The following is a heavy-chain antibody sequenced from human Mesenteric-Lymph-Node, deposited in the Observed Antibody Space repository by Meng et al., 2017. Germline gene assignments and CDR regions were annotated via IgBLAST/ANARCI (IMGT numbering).Heavy chain of an antibody. CDR3: ARANSSGWLKYNWFDP. CDR2: IYTSGST. V-gene: IGHV4-61*02. Sequence: SETLSLTCAVSGYSISSGYYWSWIRQPAGKGLEWIGRIYTSGSTNYNPSLKSRVTISVDTSKNQFSLKLSSVTAADTAVYYCARANSSGWLKYNWFDPWGQGTLVTVSS. D-gene: IGHD6-19*01. CDR1: GYSISSGYY. J-gene: IGHJ5*02.